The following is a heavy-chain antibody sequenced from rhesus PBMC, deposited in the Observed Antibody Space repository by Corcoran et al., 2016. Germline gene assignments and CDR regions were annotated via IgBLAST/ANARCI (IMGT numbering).Heavy chain of an antibody. V-gene: IGHV4-173*01. CDR1: GGSIRSNY. D-gene: IGHD4-11*01. Sequence: QLQLQESGPGLVKPSETLSLTCAVSGGSIRSNYWSWLRQPPGKGLEWIGRISGRGGSTDYNPSLKSRVTISTDTSKNQFSLKLSSVTAADTAVYYCARTTAIYYYGLDSWGQGVVVTVSS. CDR2: ISGRGGST. CDR3: ARTTAIYYYGLDS. J-gene: IGHJ6*01.